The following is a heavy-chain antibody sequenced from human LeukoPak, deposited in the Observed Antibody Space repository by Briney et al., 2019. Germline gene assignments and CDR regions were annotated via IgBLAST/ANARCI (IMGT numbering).Heavy chain of an antibody. J-gene: IGHJ3*02. V-gene: IGHV4-59*01. CDR3: AREERDQDAFDI. Sequence: SETLSLTCTVSGGSISSYYWSWIRQPPGKGLAWIGYIYYSGSTNYNPSLKSRVTISVDTSKNQFSLKLSSVTAADTAVYYCAREERDQDAFDIWGQGTMVTVSS. CDR2: IYYSGST. D-gene: IGHD5-24*01. CDR1: GGSISSYY.